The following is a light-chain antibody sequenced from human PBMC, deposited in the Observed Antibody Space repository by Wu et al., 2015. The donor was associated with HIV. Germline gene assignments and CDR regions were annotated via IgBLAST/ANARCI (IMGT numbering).Light chain of an antibody. J-gene: IGKJ5*01. CDR1: QNVDNNF. CDR2: HAS. CDR3: QLYGSSIT. V-gene: IGKV3-20*01. Sequence: EIVLTQSPGTLSLSPGERATLSCWASQNVDNNFLAWYQQKPGQAPRLLIYHASNRATGIPDRFSGSGSGTDFTLTITRVEPEDFAVYYCQLYGSSITFGQGTRLEIE.